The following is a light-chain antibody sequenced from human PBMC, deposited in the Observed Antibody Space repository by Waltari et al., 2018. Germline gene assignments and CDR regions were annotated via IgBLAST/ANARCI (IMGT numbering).Light chain of an antibody. CDR1: SSNIGEGYD. CDR3: QSYDSGLRV. Sequence: QSVLTQPPSVSGAPGQRVTISCTGSSSNIGEGYDVHWYQHLPGTAPKLLIYGNSNRPSGVPDRFSGSKSATSASLAITGLQAEDEADYYCQSYDSGLRVFGGGTKLTVL. V-gene: IGLV1-40*01. J-gene: IGLJ2*01. CDR2: GNS.